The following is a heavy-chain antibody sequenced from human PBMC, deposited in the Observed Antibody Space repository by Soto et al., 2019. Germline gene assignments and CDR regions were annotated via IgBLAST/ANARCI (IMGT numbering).Heavy chain of an antibody. D-gene: IGHD6-19*01. CDR2: IIPIFGTA. CDR3: ARSGTGSGWQEEPQGDWFDP. J-gene: IGHJ5*02. V-gene: IGHV1-69*01. CDR1: GGTFSSYA. Sequence: QVQLVQSGAEVKKPGSSVKVSCKASGGTFSSYAISWVRQAPGQGLEWMGGIIPIFGTANYAQKFQGRVTITADESTSTAYMELSSLRSEETAVYYCARSGTGSGWQEEPQGDWFDPWGQGTLVTVSS.